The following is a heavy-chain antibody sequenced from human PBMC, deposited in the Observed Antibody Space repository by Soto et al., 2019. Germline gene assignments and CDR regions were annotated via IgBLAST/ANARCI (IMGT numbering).Heavy chain of an antibody. CDR1: GFTFRSYA. Sequence: EAQLLESGGGLVQPGGTLRLSCAASGFTFRSYAMTWVRQAPGKGLEWVSSISGSGETTYYADSVKGRVSISRDNSKDTLYLQINGLRAEDTAVYYCAKDAAWGPRSLFDSWGQGTLVTVLS. D-gene: IGHD3-16*01. J-gene: IGHJ4*02. V-gene: IGHV3-23*01. CDR3: AKDAAWGPRSLFDS. CDR2: ISGSGETT.